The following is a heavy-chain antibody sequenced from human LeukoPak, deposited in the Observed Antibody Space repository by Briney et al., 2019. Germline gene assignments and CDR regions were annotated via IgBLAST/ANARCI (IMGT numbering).Heavy chain of an antibody. Sequence: ASVKVSCKASGYTFTSYYMHWVRQAPGQGLEWMGIINPSGGSTSYAQKFQGRVTMTRDTSTSTVYMELSSLRSEDTAVYYCARGGFTMIVVDDAFDIWGQETMVTVSS. CDR1: GYTFTSYY. D-gene: IGHD3-22*01. V-gene: IGHV1-46*01. J-gene: IGHJ3*02. CDR2: INPSGGST. CDR3: ARGGFTMIVVDDAFDI.